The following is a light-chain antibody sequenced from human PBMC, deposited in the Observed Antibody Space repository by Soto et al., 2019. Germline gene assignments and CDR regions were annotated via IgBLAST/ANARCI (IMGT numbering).Light chain of an antibody. J-gene: IGKJ1*01. CDR1: QSVSSRY. V-gene: IGKV3-20*01. CDR2: AAS. Sequence: EIVLTQSPVTLSLSPGERATLSCRASQSVSSRYFAWYQQKPGQAPRLLIYAASSRAACIPDRFSGSWSWTDFSHTISRLEPEDFAVYYCHQYASSRTFGAGTKVE. CDR3: HQYASSRT.